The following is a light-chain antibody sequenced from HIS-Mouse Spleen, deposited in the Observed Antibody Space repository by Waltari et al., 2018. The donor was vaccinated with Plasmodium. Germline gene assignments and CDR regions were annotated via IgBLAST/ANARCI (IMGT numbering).Light chain of an antibody. Sequence: SYELTQPPSVSVSHGQTARITCSGDALPKKYAFWYKQKSGQAPVLVIYEDSKRPSGIPERFSGSSSGTMATLTISGAQVEDEADYYCYSTDSSGNHRVFGGGTKLTVL. V-gene: IGLV3-10*01. CDR2: EDS. CDR3: YSTDSSGNHRV. J-gene: IGLJ3*02. CDR1: ALPKKY.